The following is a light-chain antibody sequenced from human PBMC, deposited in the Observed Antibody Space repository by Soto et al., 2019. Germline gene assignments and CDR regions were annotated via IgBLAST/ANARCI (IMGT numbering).Light chain of an antibody. CDR2: AAS. CDR3: QQYATSPYT. V-gene: IGKV3-20*01. CDR1: QSVSSSY. J-gene: IGKJ2*01. Sequence: EIVLTQSPGTVSLSPGERATLSCRASQSVSSSYLAWYQQKPGQAPRLLIYAASSRATGIPDRFSGSGSGTDFTLTISRLEPEDFAVYYCQQYATSPYTLGQGTNLEIK.